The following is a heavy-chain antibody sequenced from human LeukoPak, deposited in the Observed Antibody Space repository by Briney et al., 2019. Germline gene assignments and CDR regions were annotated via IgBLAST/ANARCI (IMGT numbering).Heavy chain of an antibody. CDR3: ERVDTGSIVC. Sequence: GASVKVSCKASGYTFTSYAMNWVRQAPGQGLEWMGWINTNTGNPTNAQGFTGRFVFTLDTSVSTAYLQISSLKAEDTAVYYCERVDTGSIVCWGQGTLVTVSS. CDR1: GYTFTSYA. V-gene: IGHV7-4-1*02. D-gene: IGHD5/OR15-5a*01. J-gene: IGHJ4*02. CDR2: INTNTGNP.